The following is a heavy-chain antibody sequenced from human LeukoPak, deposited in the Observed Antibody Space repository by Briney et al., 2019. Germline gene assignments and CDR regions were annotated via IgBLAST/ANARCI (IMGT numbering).Heavy chain of an antibody. Sequence: ASVKVSCKASAGTFSSYAISWVRQAPGQGLEWMGWMNPNSGNTGYAQKFQGRVTMTRNTPISTAYMELSSLRSEDTAVYYCARGRRGSPRAYYYYYMDVWGKGTTVTVSS. J-gene: IGHJ6*03. CDR1: AGTFSSYA. CDR2: MNPNSGNT. CDR3: ARGRRGSPRAYYYYYMDV. V-gene: IGHV1-8*02. D-gene: IGHD1-26*01.